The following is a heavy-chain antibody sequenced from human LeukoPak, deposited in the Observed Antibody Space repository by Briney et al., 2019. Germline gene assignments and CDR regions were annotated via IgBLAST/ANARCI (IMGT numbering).Heavy chain of an antibody. CDR2: IKHDGSEK. V-gene: IGHV3-7*01. CDR3: ARGAAADPLDY. CDR1: GFTYSSYA. J-gene: IGHJ4*02. Sequence: PGGSLRLSCAASGFTYSSYAMSWVRQDPGKGLEWVANIKHDGSEKYSVDSVKGRFTISRDNAKNSLYLQMSSLRAEDTAVYYCARGAAADPLDYWGQGTLVTVSS. D-gene: IGHD6-13*01.